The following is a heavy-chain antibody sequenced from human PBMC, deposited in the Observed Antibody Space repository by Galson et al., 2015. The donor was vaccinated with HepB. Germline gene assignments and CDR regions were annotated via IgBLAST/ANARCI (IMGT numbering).Heavy chain of an antibody. J-gene: IGHJ4*02. CDR2: ISYDGSNK. V-gene: IGHV3-30*18. Sequence: SLRLSCAASGFTFSSYGMHWVRQAPGKGLEWVAVISYDGSNKYYADSVKGRFTISRDNSKNTLYLQMNSLRAEDTAVYYCAKDLSSIVVVPAAIGCDYWGQGTLVTVSS. CDR1: GFTFSSYG. D-gene: IGHD2-2*01. CDR3: AKDLSSIVVVPAAIGCDY.